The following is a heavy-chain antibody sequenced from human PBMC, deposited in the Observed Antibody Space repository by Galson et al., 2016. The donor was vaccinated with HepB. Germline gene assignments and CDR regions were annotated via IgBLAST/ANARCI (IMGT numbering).Heavy chain of an antibody. CDR1: GGSVSSYF. J-gene: IGHJ6*02. D-gene: IGHD6-13*01. CDR2: MYYGGTI. Sequence: SETLSLTCAVSGGSVSSYFWSWIRQPPGKGLEWIGYMYYGGTIKYNPSLMSRVTMSVATSTNQFSLRLTSVTAADTAVYYCAGAWGITAARFSFFNFYGLDVWGPGTTVTVSS. CDR3: AGAWGITAARFSFFNFYGLDV. V-gene: IGHV4-59*02.